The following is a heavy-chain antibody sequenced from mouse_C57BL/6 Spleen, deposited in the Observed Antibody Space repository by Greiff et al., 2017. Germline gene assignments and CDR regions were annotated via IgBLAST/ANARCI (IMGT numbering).Heavy chain of an antibody. Sequence: QVQLQQPGAELVMPGASVKLSCKASGYTFTSYWMHWVKQRPGQGLAWIGEIDPSDSYTNYNQKFKGKSTLTVDKSSSTAYMQLSSLTSEDSAVYYCARRGDGYYFYFDYWGQGTTLTVSS. J-gene: IGHJ2*01. CDR2: IDPSDSYT. D-gene: IGHD2-3*01. CDR1: GYTFTSYW. CDR3: ARRGDGYYFYFDY. V-gene: IGHV1-69*01.